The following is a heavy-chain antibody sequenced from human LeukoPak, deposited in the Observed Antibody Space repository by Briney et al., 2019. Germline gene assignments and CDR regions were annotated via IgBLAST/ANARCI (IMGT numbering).Heavy chain of an antibody. D-gene: IGHD1-1*01. J-gene: IGHJ6*03. CDR2: INSDGSIT. CDR1: GFTFSTYW. CDR3: ARGRWKLYYYMDV. V-gene: IGHV3-74*01. Sequence: GGSLRLSCAVSGFTFSTYWMHWVRQAPGKGLLWVARINSDGSITTYADSVKGRFTISRDNAKNTLYLQLNSLRAEDTAVYYCARGRWKLYYYMDVWGKGTTVTVSS.